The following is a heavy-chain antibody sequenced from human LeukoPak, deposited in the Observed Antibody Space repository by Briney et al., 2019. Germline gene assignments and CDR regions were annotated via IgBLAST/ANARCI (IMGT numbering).Heavy chain of an antibody. J-gene: IGHJ3*02. CDR2: ISGSRGST. V-gene: IGHV3-23*01. CDR1: GFTFSSYA. D-gene: IGHD2-2*01. Sequence: GGSLRLSCEASGFTFSSYAMSWVRQAPGRGLEWVSTISGSRGSTYYADSVKGRFTISRDNSRNTLYLQMNSLRVEDTAVYYCAKDPTYHSDAFDIWGQGTKVTVSS. CDR3: AKDPTYHSDAFDI.